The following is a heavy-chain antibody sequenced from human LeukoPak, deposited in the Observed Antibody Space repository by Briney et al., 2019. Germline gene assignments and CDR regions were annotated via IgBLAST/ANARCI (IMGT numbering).Heavy chain of an antibody. V-gene: IGHV1-46*01. CDR3: ARVRRGYCSSTSCYSAFDI. J-gene: IGHJ3*02. D-gene: IGHD2-2*01. CDR2: INPSGGST. Sequence: GASVKVSCKASGYTFTSYYMHWVRQAPGQGREWMGIINPSGGSTSYAQKFQGRVTMTRDMSTSTVYMELSSLRSEDTAVYYCARVRRGYCSSTSCYSAFDIWGQGTMVTVSS. CDR1: GYTFTSYY.